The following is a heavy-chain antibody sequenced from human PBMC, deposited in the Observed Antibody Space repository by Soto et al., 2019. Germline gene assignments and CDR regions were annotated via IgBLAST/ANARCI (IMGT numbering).Heavy chain of an antibody. CDR3: ARDGRLERAYGMDV. Sequence: QVQLVESGGGVVQPGRSLRLYCAASGFTFSSYGMHWVRQAPGKGLEWVAVIWYDGSNKYYADSVKGRFTISRDNSKNTLYLQMNSLRAEDTAVYYCARDGRLERAYGMDVWGQGTTVTVSS. J-gene: IGHJ6*02. CDR2: IWYDGSNK. V-gene: IGHV3-33*01. D-gene: IGHD1-1*01. CDR1: GFTFSSYG.